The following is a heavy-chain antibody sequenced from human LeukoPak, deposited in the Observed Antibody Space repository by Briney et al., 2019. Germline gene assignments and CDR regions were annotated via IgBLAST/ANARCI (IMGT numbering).Heavy chain of an antibody. CDR1: NGSVNRFY. J-gene: IGHJ5*02. CDR3: AREGFAHCNFKVCPAQPYFDA. V-gene: IGHV4-59*02. CDR2: IHYIGST. Sequence: PSETLSLPCTVSNGSVNRFYWSWIRQTPGKGLDWIGFIHYIGSTTYNPSLRSRATIPADTSKIQFSLNVTSIPAADTPVYFSAREGFAHCNFKVCPAQPYFDAWGPGALVTVSS. D-gene: IGHD2/OR15-2a*01.